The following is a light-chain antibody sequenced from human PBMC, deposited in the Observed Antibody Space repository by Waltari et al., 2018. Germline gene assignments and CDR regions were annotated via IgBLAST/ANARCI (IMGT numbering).Light chain of an antibody. CDR2: SND. V-gene: IGLV1-44*01. J-gene: IGLJ1*01. CDR1: SSHIGRNT. CDR3: AAWDDSLNAYV. Sequence: SVVTQPPSRSGAPGQRVTIFCSGGSSHIGRNTVNWYQHVPGTAPKLLIYSNDQRPSGVPDRFSGSKSGTSASLAIGGLRSEDEADYYCAAWDDSLNAYVFGSGTRAAVL.